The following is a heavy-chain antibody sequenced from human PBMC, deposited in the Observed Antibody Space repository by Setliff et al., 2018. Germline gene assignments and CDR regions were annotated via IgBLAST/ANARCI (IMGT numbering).Heavy chain of an antibody. J-gene: IGHJ3*02. D-gene: IGHD1-26*01. CDR3: ARVRVGATNDAFEI. V-gene: IGHV4-38-2*02. CDR1: GYSPSSGYY. CDR2: IYHSGST. Sequence: SETLSLTCTLSGYSPSSGYYWGWIRQPPGKGLEWIGSIYHSGSTNYTPSLKSRVTVSVDTSKNQFSLKLSSVTAADTALYYCARVRVGATNDAFEIWGHGTMVTVSS.